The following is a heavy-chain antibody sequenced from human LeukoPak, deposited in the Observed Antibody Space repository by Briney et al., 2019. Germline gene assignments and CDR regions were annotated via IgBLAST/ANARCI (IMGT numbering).Heavy chain of an antibody. J-gene: IGHJ5*01. CDR2: IYYSKNT. CDR1: GGSISSSSAY. D-gene: IGHD1-26*01. CDR3: ARYSGRFLWFDF. Sequence: SETLSLTCTVSGGSISSSSAYWGWIRQPPGKGLEWIGSIYYSKNTYYNPSLKSRVTISADTSKNQFSLTLGSVSATDTAVYYCARYSGRFLWFDFWGHGTLVTVSS. V-gene: IGHV4-39*01.